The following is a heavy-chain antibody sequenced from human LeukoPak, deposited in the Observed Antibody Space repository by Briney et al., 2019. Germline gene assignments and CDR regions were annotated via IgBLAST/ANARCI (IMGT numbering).Heavy chain of an antibody. CDR1: GFTFSSYA. CDR2: ISGSGGST. D-gene: IGHD3-3*01. Sequence: GGSLRLSCAASGFTFSSYAMSWVRQAPGKGLEWVSAISGSGGSTYYADSVKGRFTISRDNSKNTLYLQMNSLRAEDTAVYYCAKDRRPYYDFWSGYYSGFSTDYWGQGTLVTVSS. CDR3: AKDRRPYYDFWSGYYSGFSTDY. J-gene: IGHJ4*02. V-gene: IGHV3-23*01.